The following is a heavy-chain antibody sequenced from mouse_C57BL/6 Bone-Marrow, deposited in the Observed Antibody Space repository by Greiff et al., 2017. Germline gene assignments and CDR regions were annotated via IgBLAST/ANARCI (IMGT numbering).Heavy chain of an antibody. J-gene: IGHJ2*01. V-gene: IGHV7-3*01. D-gene: IGHD1-1*01. CDR2: IRNKANGYTT. CDR1: GFTFTDYY. CDR3: ASLYYGSSFDD. Sequence: EVMLVESGGGLVQPGGSLSLSCAASGFTFTDYYMSWVRQPPGKALEWLGFIRNKANGYTTEYSASVKGRFTISRDNSQRILYLQMNALRAEDSATYYCASLYYGSSFDDWGKGTTLTVSS.